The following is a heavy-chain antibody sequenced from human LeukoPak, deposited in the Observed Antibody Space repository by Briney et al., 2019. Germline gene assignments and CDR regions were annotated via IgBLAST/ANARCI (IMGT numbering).Heavy chain of an antibody. CDR1: GFTFSSYG. CDR2: IWYDGSNK. Sequence: GGSLRLSCAASGFTFSSYGMHWVRQAPGKGLEWVAVIWYDGSNKYYADSVKGRFTISRDNSKNTLYLQMNSLRAEDTAVYYCARDRLTLVYSSSWTDAFDIWGQGTMVTVSS. D-gene: IGHD6-13*01. CDR3: ARDRLTLVYSSSWTDAFDI. V-gene: IGHV3-33*01. J-gene: IGHJ3*02.